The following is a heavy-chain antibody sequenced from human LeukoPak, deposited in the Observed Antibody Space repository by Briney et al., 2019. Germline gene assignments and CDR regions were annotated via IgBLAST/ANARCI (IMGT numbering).Heavy chain of an antibody. CDR1: GYSFTTYW. J-gene: IGHJ5*02. D-gene: IGHD3-3*01. CDR2: INPGDSNT. V-gene: IGHV5-51*01. Sequence: GESLKISCKGSGYSFTTYWIAWARQMPGEGLEWMGIINPGDSNTRYSPSLQGQVTISADKSINTAYLQWSSLKASDTAMYYCARRVTIFGVPSRPDPWGQGTLVTVSS. CDR3: ARRVTIFGVPSRPDP.